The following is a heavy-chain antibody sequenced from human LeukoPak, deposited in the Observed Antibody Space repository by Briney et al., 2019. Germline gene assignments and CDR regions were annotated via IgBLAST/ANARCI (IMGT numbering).Heavy chain of an antibody. CDR2: IIPIFGTA. V-gene: IGHV1-69*05. CDR1: GGTFSSYA. Sequence: ASVKVSCKASGGTFSSYAISWVRQAPGQGLEWMGRIIPIFGTANYAQKFQGRVTITTDESTSTAYMELSSLRSEDTAVYYCARGPQYYDILTDQAQKDAVDYYYYYMDVWGKGTTVTVS. CDR3: ARGPQYYDILTDQAQKDAVDYYYYYMDV. D-gene: IGHD3-9*01. J-gene: IGHJ6*03.